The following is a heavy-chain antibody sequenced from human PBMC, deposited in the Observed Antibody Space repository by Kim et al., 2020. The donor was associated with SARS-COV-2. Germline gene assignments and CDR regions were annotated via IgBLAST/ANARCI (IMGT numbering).Heavy chain of an antibody. Sequence: GESLKISCKGSGYSFTSYWIGWVRQMPGKGLEWMGIIYPGDSDTRYSPSFQGQVTISADKSISTAYLQWSSLKASDTSMYYCASVRWLQYSAFDIWGQGTMVTVSS. D-gene: IGHD5-12*01. CDR3: ASVRWLQYSAFDI. CDR2: IYPGDSDT. J-gene: IGHJ3*02. V-gene: IGHV5-51*01. CDR1: GYSFTSYW.